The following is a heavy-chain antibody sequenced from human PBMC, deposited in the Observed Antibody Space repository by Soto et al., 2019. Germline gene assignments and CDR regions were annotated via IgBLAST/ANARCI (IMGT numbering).Heavy chain of an antibody. CDR3: AKEIAVAGPSYFDF. CDR2: ISSSGSRT. V-gene: IGHV3-23*01. J-gene: IGHJ4*02. D-gene: IGHD6-19*01. Sequence: GGSLRLSCAASGFTFSDYGMTWVRQAPGKGLEWVSGISSSGSRTYYADSVKGRFTISRDNSKNTLYVQMDNLRADDTAVYYCAKEIAVAGPSYFDFWGQGTLVTVSS. CDR1: GFTFSDYG.